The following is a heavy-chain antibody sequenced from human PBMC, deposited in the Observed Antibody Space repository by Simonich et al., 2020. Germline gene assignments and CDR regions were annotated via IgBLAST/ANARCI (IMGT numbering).Heavy chain of an antibody. J-gene: IGHJ3*02. Sequence: QVQLVQSGAEVKKPGASVKVSCKASGYTFTGYYMHWVRQAPGQGLEWWGWINPNSVGTNYAQKFQGRVTMTRDTSISTAYMELSRLRSDDTAVYYCARNGLVGILKAFDIWGQGTMVTVSS. V-gene: IGHV1-2*02. CDR1: GYTFTGYY. D-gene: IGHD2-21*01. CDR2: INPNSVGT. CDR3: ARNGLVGILKAFDI.